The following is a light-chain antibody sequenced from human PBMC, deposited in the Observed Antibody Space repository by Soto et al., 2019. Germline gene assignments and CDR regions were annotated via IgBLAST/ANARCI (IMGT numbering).Light chain of an antibody. J-gene: IGKJ4*01. Sequence: VVTTQSPATLSVSPGERATLSCRASQGLGTNLAWYQQKPGQAPSLLIYGASTRATGTPARFSGSGSGTEFTLTISSLQSEDFAVYYCQQYIRWPLTFGGGTKVDIK. CDR1: QGLGTN. CDR3: QQYIRWPLT. V-gene: IGKV3-15*01. CDR2: GAS.